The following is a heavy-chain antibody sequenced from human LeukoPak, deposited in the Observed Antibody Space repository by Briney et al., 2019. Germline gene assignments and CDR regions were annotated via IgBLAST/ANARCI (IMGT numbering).Heavy chain of an antibody. CDR2: FDPEDGET. D-gene: IGHD2-15*01. V-gene: IGHV1-24*01. J-gene: IGHJ4*02. CDR3: ATDHCSGGSCYLDY. Sequence: ASVKVSCKVSGYTLTELFMHWVRQAPGKGLEWMGGFDPEDGETIYGQKFQGRVTMTEDTSTDTAYMELSSLRSEDTAVYYCATDHCSGGSCYLDYWGQGTLVTVSS. CDR1: GYTLTELF.